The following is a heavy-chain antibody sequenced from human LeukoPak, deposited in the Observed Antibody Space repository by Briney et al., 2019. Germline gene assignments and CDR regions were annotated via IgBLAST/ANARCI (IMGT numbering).Heavy chain of an antibody. Sequence: SETLSLTCTVSGGSISSYYWSWIRQPPGKGVEGVGYIYYSGGANYNPSLKSRVSILVDTSKNQFYLKLSSVTAADTAVYYCARHGGYSSGWSNFDYWGQGTLVTVSS. CDR2: IYYSGGA. D-gene: IGHD6-19*01. CDR1: GGSISSYY. V-gene: IGHV4-59*08. CDR3: ARHGGYSSGWSNFDY. J-gene: IGHJ4*02.